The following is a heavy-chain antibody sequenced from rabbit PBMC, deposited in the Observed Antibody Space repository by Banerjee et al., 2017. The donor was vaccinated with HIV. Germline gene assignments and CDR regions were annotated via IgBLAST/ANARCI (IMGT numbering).Heavy chain of an antibody. Sequence: QEQLKETGGGLVQPEGSLTLTCTASGFSFSSSYWMCWVRQAPGKGLEWIACTYAGSSGDTYYASWAKGRFTISKTSSTTVTLQMTSLTAADTATYFCARDLAGVIGWNFGLWGPGTLVTVS. V-gene: IGHV1S45*01. CDR2: TYAGSSGDT. D-gene: IGHD4-1*01. CDR1: GFSFSSSYW. J-gene: IGHJ4*01. CDR3: ARDLAGVIGWNFGL.